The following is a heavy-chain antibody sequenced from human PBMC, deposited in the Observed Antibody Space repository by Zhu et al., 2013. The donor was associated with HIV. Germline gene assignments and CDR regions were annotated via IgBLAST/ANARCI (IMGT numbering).Heavy chain of an antibody. Sequence: QVQLQESGPGLVKPSQTLSLTCTVSGGSISSGDYYWSWIRQPPGKGLEWIGYIYYSGSTYYNPSLKSRVTISVDTSKKQFSLKLNSVTAADTAVYYCARGISSSWYGYWFDPWGQGTLVTVSS. J-gene: IGHJ5*02. CDR2: IYYSGST. D-gene: IGHD6-13*01. CDR3: ARGISSSWYGYWFDP. V-gene: IGHV4-30-4*01. CDR1: GGSISSGDYY.